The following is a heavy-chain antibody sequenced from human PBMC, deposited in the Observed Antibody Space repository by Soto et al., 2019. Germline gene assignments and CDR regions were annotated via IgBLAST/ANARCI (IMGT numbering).Heavy chain of an antibody. CDR2: TYYRSKWYN. D-gene: IGHD3-16*01. Sequence: SQTLSLTCAISGDSVSSNSAAWNWIRQSPSRGLEWLGRTYYRSKWYNDYAVSVKSRITINPDTSKNQFSLQLNSVTPEDTAVYYCARGPRSPYEYAPRPWDAFDIWGQGTMVTVSS. CDR3: ARGPRSPYEYAPRPWDAFDI. J-gene: IGHJ3*02. V-gene: IGHV6-1*01. CDR1: GDSVSSNSAA.